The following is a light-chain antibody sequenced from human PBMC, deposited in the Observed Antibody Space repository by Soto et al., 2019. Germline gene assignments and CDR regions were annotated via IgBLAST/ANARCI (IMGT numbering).Light chain of an antibody. J-gene: IGLJ3*02. V-gene: IGLV1-40*01. CDR2: GDS. CDR3: QSYDSGLSGSVL. Sequence: QLVLTQPPSVSGAPGQRVTISCTGSSSNIGAGYDVHWYQQLPGTAPKVLIYGDSNRPSGVPDRFSGSKSGTSASLAITGLQAEDEADYYCQSYDSGLSGSVLFGGGTKVTVL. CDR1: SSNIGAGYD.